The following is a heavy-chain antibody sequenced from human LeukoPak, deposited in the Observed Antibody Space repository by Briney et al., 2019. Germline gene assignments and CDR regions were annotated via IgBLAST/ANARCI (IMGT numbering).Heavy chain of an antibody. CDR2: IYHSGST. D-gene: IGHD3-22*01. V-gene: IGHV4-38-2*01. CDR3: ARLYYYDSSGATDAFDI. Sequence: SETLSLTCAVSGYSISSGYYWGWIRQPPGKGLEWIGSIYHSGSTYYNPSLKSRVTISVDACKNQFSLKLSSVTAADTAVYYCARLYYYDSSGATDAFDIWGQGTMVTVSS. J-gene: IGHJ3*02. CDR1: GYSISSGYY.